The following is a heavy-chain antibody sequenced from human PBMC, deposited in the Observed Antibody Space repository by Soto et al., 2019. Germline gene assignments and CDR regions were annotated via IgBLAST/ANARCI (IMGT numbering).Heavy chain of an antibody. D-gene: IGHD3-16*01. J-gene: IGHJ6*03. CDR1: GFSFINYG. Sequence: PGGSLRLSCAASGFSFINYGMHWVRQAPGKGLEWVSFISSSSSYIYYADSVKGRFTISRDNAKNSLYLQMNSLRAEDTAVYYCARETLRYYYYMDVWGKGTTVTVSS. CDR2: ISSSSSYI. CDR3: ARETLRYYYYMDV. V-gene: IGHV3-21*01.